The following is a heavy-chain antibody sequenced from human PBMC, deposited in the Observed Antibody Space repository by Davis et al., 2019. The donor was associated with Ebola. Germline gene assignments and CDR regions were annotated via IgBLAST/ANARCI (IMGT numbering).Heavy chain of an antibody. CDR1: GGSFSGYY. CDR3: ARRSFAYYYYGMDV. V-gene: IGHV4-34*01. Sequence: MPSETLSLTCAVYGGSFSGYYWSWIRQPPGKGLEWIGEINHSGSTNYNPSLKSRVTISVDTSKNQFSLKLSSVIAADTAVYYCARRSFAYYYYGMDVWGQGTTVTVSS. J-gene: IGHJ6*02. CDR2: INHSGST.